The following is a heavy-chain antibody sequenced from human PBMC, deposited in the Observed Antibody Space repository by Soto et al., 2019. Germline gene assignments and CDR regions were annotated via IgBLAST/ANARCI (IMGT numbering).Heavy chain of an antibody. CDR2: ISYSGTT. D-gene: IGHD6-6*01. J-gene: IGHJ4*02. Sequence: SETLSLTCTISGGFISSTNYYWGWIRQSPGKGLEWVGSISYSGTTYYNPSLKSRVTISVDTSRTQFSLKLSSVTAADTAMYYCSCRFPYSSYWDFYYWGQGSLVTVSS. CDR1: GGFISSTNYY. CDR3: SCRFPYSSYWDFYY. V-gene: IGHV4-39*01.